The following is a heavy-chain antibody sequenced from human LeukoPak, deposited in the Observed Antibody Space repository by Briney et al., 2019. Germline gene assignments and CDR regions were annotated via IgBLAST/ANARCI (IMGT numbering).Heavy chain of an antibody. D-gene: IGHD3-22*01. CDR1: GGSISSYY. Sequence: SETLSLTCTVSGGSISSYYWSWIRQPPGKGLEWIGYIYYSGSTNYNPSLKSRVTISVDTSKNQFSLKLSSVTAADTAVYYCAGASYDSSGVHWGQGTLVAVSS. CDR2: IYYSGST. CDR3: AGASYDSSGVH. J-gene: IGHJ4*02. V-gene: IGHV4-59*01.